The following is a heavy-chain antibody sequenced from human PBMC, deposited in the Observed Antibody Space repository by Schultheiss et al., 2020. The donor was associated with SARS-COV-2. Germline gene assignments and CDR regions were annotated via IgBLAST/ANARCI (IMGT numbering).Heavy chain of an antibody. CDR2: LYSGGCT. CDR1: GFAVSSFY. Sequence: GGSLRLSCAASGFAVSSFYMNWVRQAPGEGLEWVSLLYSGGCTYYADSVKGRFTISRDIYQNTLYLQMNSLRAEDTAVYYCARDRVNYDFWSGSGRYYYYGMDVWSQGTTVTVSS. CDR3: ARDRVNYDFWSGSGRYYYYGMDV. V-gene: IGHV3-66*01. J-gene: IGHJ6*02. D-gene: IGHD3-3*01.